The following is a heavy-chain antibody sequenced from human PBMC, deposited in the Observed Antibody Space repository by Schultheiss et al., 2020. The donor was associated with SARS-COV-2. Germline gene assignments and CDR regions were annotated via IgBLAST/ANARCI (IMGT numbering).Heavy chain of an antibody. Sequence: SQTLSLTCTVSGGSISSYYWSWIRQPAGKGLEWIGRIYTSGSTNYNPSLKSRVTMSVDTSKNQFSLKLSSVTAADTAVYYCARHLHSSSWYWYFDLWGRGTLVTVSS. CDR3: ARHLHSSSWYWYFDL. V-gene: IGHV4-4*07. J-gene: IGHJ2*01. D-gene: IGHD6-13*01. CDR2: IYTSGST. CDR1: GGSISSYY.